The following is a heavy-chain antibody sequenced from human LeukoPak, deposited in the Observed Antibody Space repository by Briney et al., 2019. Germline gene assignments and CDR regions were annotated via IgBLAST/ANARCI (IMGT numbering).Heavy chain of an antibody. J-gene: IGHJ4*02. CDR1: GFTFSSYS. CDR2: ITASGTAM. V-gene: IGHV3-48*02. Sequence: GGSLRLACAASGFTFSSYSMNWVRQAPGKGLEWVSHITASGTAMFYADSVKGRFTISRDNAKNSLYLQMNSLRDEDTAVYYCASSGSYRFDYWGQGTLVTVSS. CDR3: ASSGSYRFDY. D-gene: IGHD1-26*01.